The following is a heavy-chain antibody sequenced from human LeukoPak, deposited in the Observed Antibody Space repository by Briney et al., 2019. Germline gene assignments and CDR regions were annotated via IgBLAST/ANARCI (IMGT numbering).Heavy chain of an antibody. V-gene: IGHV4-34*01. D-gene: IGHD1-1*01. CDR1: GGSFSGYY. CDR2: INHSGST. CDR3: ARQLGDWNDWFDP. Sequence: SETLSLTCAVYGGSFSGYYWSWIRQPPGKGLEWIGEINHSGSTNYNPSLKSRVTISVDTSKNQFSLKLSSVTAADTAVYYCARQLGDWNDWFDPWGQGTLVTVSS. J-gene: IGHJ5*02.